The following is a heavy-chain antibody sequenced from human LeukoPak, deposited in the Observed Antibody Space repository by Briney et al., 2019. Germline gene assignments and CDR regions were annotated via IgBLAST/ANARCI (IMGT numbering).Heavy chain of an antibody. J-gene: IGHJ5*02. CDR3: ARDFDILTGYSNWFDP. D-gene: IGHD3-9*01. Sequence: ASVKVSCKTSGYTFTVKFLHWLRQAPGQRLEWMAGVEPKSGDAVYAPKFRGRVTVTRDTSTSTVYMELSSLRSEDTAVYYCARDFDILTGYSNWFDPWGQGTLVTVSS. CDR2: VEPKSGDA. CDR1: GYTFTVKF. V-gene: IGHV1-2*02.